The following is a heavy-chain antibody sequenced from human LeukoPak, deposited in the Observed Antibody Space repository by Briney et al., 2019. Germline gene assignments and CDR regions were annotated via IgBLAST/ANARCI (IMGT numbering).Heavy chain of an antibody. CDR1: GFTFSSYG. D-gene: IGHD3-22*01. CDR2: ISYDGSNK. V-gene: IGHV3-30*18. CDR3: AKAASFYDSSGYFDY. Sequence: GGSLRLSCAASGFTFSSYGMRWVRQAPGKGLEWVAVISYDGSNKYYADSVKGRFTISRDNSKNTLYLQMNSLRAEDTAVYYCAKAASFYDSSGYFDYWGQGTLVTVSS. J-gene: IGHJ4*02.